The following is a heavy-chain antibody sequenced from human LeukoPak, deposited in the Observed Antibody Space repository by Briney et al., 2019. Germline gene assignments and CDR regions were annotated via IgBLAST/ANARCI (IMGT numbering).Heavy chain of an antibody. CDR2: IKKDGSQK. CDR1: GFTLNSYL. Sequence: GGSLRLSCAVSGFTLNSYLMSWVRQAPGRGLEWVANIKKDGSQKNYLDSVKGRFTVSRDNAKNSLYLQMNSLRGEDTAVYYCARSNPNRNALDLWGQGTMVTISS. V-gene: IGHV3-7*01. J-gene: IGHJ3*01. D-gene: IGHD1-14*01. CDR3: ARSNPNRNALDL.